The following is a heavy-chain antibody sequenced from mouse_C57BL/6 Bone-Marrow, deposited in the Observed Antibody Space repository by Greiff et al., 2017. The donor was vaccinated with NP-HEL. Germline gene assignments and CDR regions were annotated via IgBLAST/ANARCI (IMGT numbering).Heavy chain of an antibody. CDR1: GYTFTDYN. CDR2: INPNNGGT. CDR3: ARRLWVTTWYFDV. V-gene: IGHV1-18*01. D-gene: IGHD2-2*01. Sequence: EVQLQQSGPELVKPGASVKLPCKASGYTFTDYNMDWVQQSPGKSLEWIGDINPNNGGTIYNQKFKGKATLTVDKSSSTAYMELRSLTSEDTAVYYGARRLWVTTWYFDVWGTGTTVTVSS. J-gene: IGHJ1*03.